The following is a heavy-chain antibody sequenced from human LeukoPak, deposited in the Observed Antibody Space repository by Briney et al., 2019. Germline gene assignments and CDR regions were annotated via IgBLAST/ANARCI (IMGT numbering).Heavy chain of an antibody. V-gene: IGHV3-23*01. Sequence: GGSLTLSCAASGFTFTNYAMHWVRQAPGKGLEWVSGISGSGGSTYYADSVKGRFTISRDNSKNTLYLQMNSLRAEDTAVYYCAKDARYSSGWYYFDYWGQGTLVTVSS. D-gene: IGHD6-19*01. CDR3: AKDARYSSGWYYFDY. J-gene: IGHJ4*02. CDR2: ISGSGGST. CDR1: GFTFTNYA.